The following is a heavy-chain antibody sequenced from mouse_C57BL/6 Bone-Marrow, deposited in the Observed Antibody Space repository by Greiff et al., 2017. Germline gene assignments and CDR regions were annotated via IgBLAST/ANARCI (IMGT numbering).Heavy chain of an antibody. CDR2: ISSGGSYT. CDR1: GFTFSSYG. J-gene: IGHJ3*01. Sequence: EVQLVESGGDLVKPGGSLQLSCAASGFTFSSYGMSWVRQTPDKRLEWVATISSGGSYTYYPDSVKGRFTISRYNAKNTLYLQMSSLKSEDTAMYYCARQFTTVVEVRFAYWGQGTLVTVSA. V-gene: IGHV5-6*01. D-gene: IGHD1-1*01. CDR3: ARQFTTVVEVRFAY.